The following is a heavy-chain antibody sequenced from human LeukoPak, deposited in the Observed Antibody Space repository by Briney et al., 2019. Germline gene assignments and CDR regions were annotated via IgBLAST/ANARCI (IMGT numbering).Heavy chain of an antibody. CDR2: IYYSGNA. Sequence: SETLSLTCAVSGGSISSGGYSWSWIRQPPGKGLEWIGYIYYSGNAYYNPSLKSRVTISVDTSKNQFSLKLSSVTAADTAVYYCASSSTVVRGNDVFDIWGQATMVTVSS. CDR1: GGSISSGGYS. V-gene: IGHV4-30-4*07. J-gene: IGHJ3*02. D-gene: IGHD4-23*01. CDR3: ASSSTVVRGNDVFDI.